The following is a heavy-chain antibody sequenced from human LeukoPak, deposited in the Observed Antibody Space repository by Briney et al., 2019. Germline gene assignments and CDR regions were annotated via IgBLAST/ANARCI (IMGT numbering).Heavy chain of an antibody. CDR3: ARQGDFWSGYYPPDDY. V-gene: IGHV4-39*01. J-gene: IGHJ4*02. D-gene: IGHD3-3*01. Sequence: SETLSLTCTVSGGSISSSSYYWGWIRQPPGKGLEWIGSIYYSGSTYYNLSLKSRVTISVDTSKNQFSLKLSSVTAADTAVYYCARQGDFWSGYYPPDDYWGQGTLVTVSS. CDR2: IYYSGST. CDR1: GGSISSSSYY.